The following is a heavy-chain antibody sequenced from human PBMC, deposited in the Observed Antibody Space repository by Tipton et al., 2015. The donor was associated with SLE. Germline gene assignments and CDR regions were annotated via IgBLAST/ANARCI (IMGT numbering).Heavy chain of an antibody. J-gene: IGHJ4*02. CDR1: GGSISSYY. Sequence: TLSLTCTVSGGSISSYYWSWIRQPPGKGLEWIGYIYTSGSTNYNPSLKSRVTISVDTSKNQFSLKLSSVTAADTAVYYCARHAPTFPFDYWGQGTLVTVSS. V-gene: IGHV4-4*08. CDR2: IYTSGST. D-gene: IGHD2-21*01. CDR3: ARHAPTFPFDY.